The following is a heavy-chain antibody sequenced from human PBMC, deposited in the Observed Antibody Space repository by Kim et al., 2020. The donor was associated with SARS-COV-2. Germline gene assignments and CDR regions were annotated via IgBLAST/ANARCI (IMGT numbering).Heavy chain of an antibody. CDR3: ARDAVSYGDYYYYGMDV. Sequence: SETLSLTCTVSGGSISSYYWSWIRQPPGKGLEWIGYIYYSGSTTYNPSLKSRVTISVDTSKNQFSLKLSSVTAADTALYYCARDAVSYGDYYYYGMDVWGQGTTVTVSS. CDR1: GGSISSYY. V-gene: IGHV4-59*01. D-gene: IGHD5-18*01. J-gene: IGHJ6*02. CDR2: IYYSGST.